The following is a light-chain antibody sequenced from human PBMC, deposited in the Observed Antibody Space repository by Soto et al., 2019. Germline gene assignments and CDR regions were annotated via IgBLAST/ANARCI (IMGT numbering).Light chain of an antibody. CDR2: DAS. CDR3: QQYYSYSVT. V-gene: IGKV1-5*01. Sequence: DLQMTQSPSTLSASVGDRVTITCRASQSISTALAWYQQKPGKAPKLLIYDASSLESGVPSRFSASGSGTEFTLTISSLQPDDFATYYCQQYYSYSVTFGQGTLLEIK. J-gene: IGKJ5*01. CDR1: QSISTA.